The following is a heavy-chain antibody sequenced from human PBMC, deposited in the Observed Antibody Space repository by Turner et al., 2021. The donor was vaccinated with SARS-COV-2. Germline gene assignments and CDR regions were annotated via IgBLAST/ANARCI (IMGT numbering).Heavy chain of an antibody. CDR2: IYGGGIT. D-gene: IGHD6-13*01. Sequence: EVQLVESGGGLVQRGGSVRLACASAGFTVSSNYMTWVRQAPGKGLEWVSVIYGGGITYYADSGMGRFTISRDNSKNTLYLQMNSLRAEDTAVYYCARMGASRQQLVHGYFDYWGQGTLVTVSS. CDR1: GFTVSSNY. CDR3: ARMGASRQQLVHGYFDY. J-gene: IGHJ4*02. V-gene: IGHV3-66*01.